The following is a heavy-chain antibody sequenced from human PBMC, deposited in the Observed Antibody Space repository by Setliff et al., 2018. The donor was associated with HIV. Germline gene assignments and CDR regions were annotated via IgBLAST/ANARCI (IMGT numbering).Heavy chain of an antibody. D-gene: IGHD6-19*01. Sequence: KTSETLSLTCTVSGASISRSTYSWGWIRQPPGKGLEWIGSISYTGSTDYTPSLKSRLTISVDTSKYQFSLKLTSVTAADTAVYYCARDRGSGWYGYFQHWGQGTLVTVSS. CDR2: ISYTGST. CDR1: GASISRSTYS. J-gene: IGHJ1*01. V-gene: IGHV4-39*02. CDR3: ARDRGSGWYGYFQH.